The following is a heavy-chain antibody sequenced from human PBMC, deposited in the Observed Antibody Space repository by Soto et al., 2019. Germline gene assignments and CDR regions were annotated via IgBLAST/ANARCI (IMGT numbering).Heavy chain of an antibody. Sequence: PSETLSLTCAVYGGAFSGYYWSWIRQPPGEGLEWIGEINHSGSTNYNPSLKSRVTISVDTSKNQFSLKLSSVTAADTAVYYCARVKRIAVAARPAALFDYWGQGTLVTVSS. J-gene: IGHJ4*02. D-gene: IGHD6-19*01. CDR3: ARVKRIAVAARPAALFDY. CDR2: INHSGST. V-gene: IGHV4-34*01. CDR1: GGAFSGYY.